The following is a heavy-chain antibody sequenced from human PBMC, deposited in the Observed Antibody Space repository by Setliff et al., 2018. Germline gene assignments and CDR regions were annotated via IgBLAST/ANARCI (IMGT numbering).Heavy chain of an antibody. CDR2: SRYAENYQ. J-gene: IGHJ3*02. V-gene: IGHV3-30-3*01. CDR3: AKDQGGSGYLYDAFDI. Sequence: PGGSLRLSCAASGFTISYYAIHWVRQAPGKGLEWVAVSRYAENYQYYADSVKGRFTISRDNSKNTLYLQMNSLRAEDTAVYYCAKDQGGSGYLYDAFDIWGQGTMVTVSS. CDR1: GFTISYYA. D-gene: IGHD3-22*01.